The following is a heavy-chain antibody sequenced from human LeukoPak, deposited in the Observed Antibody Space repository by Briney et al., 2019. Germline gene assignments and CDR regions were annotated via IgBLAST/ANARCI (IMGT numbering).Heavy chain of an antibody. CDR1: GGSISSGSYY. CDR2: ISTSGST. D-gene: IGHD4-17*01. V-gene: IGHV4-61*02. CDR3: ARAALDYGDYAFDY. J-gene: IGHJ4*02. Sequence: SQTLSLTCTVSGGSISSGSYYWSWIRQPAGKGLEWIGRISTSGSTNYNPSLKSRVTISVDTSKNQFSLNLSSVTAADTAVYYCARAALDYGDYAFDYWGQGTLVTVSS.